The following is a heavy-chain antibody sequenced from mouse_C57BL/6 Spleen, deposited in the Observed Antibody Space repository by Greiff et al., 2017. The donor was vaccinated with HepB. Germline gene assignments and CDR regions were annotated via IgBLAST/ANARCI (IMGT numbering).Heavy chain of an antibody. V-gene: IGHV1-52*01. CDR2: IDPSDSET. Sequence: QVQLQQSGAELVRPGSSVKLSCKASGYTFTSYWMHWVKQRPIQGLEWIGNIDPSDSETHYNQKFKDKATLTVDKSSSTAYMQLSSLTSEDSAVYYCARRAGVHWYFDVWGTGTTVTVSS. CDR1: GYTFTSYW. CDR3: ARRAGVHWYFDV. J-gene: IGHJ1*03. D-gene: IGHD3-3*01.